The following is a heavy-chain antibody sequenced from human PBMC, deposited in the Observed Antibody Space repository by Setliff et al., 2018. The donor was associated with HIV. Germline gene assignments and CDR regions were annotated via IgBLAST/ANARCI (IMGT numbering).Heavy chain of an antibody. D-gene: IGHD3-3*01. CDR3: ARGLFGLRGYYMDV. CDR1: GYTFISYG. V-gene: IGHV1-18*01. J-gene: IGHJ6*03. Sequence: GASVKVSCKASGYTFISYGITWVRQAPGQGLEWMGWISVDKGDTNYAQKLQGRVTMTTDTSTSTAYMELRSLRSEDTAVYYCARGLFGLRGYYMDVWGKGTTVTVSS. CDR2: ISVDKGDT.